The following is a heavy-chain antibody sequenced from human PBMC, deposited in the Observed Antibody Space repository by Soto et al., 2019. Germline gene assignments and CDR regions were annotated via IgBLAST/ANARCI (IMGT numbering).Heavy chain of an antibody. V-gene: IGHV1-18*01. CDR2: ISAYNGNT. CDR1: GYTFTSYG. J-gene: IGHJ4*02. D-gene: IGHD1-26*01. Sequence: QVQLVQSGAEVKKPGASVKVSCKASGYTFTSYGISWVRQAPGQGREWMGWISAYNGNTNYAQKLQGRVTMTTTTSTSTGFMELRSLRSDDTAVDYCARALSGSGSYTDYWGQGTLVTVSS. CDR3: ARALSGSGSYTDY.